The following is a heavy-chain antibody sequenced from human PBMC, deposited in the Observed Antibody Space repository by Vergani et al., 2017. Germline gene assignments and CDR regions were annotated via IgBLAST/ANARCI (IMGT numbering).Heavy chain of an antibody. V-gene: IGHV4-34*01. CDR2: INRSGST. J-gene: IGHJ3*02. CDR3: ARLSSGWDI. Sequence: QVRLQQWGAGLLKASETLSLTCAGFGESFSTHYWSWIRQPPGKGLEWVGEINRSGSTNDNPSLKSRVTISVDTSKNQFSLKLTSVTAADTAVYYCARLSSGWDIWGQGTMVTVSS. D-gene: IGHD6-19*01. CDR1: GESFSTHY.